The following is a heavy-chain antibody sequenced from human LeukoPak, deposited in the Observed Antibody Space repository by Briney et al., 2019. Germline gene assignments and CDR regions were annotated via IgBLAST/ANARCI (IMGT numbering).Heavy chain of an antibody. Sequence: GRSLRLSCAASGFTFSSYAMHWVRQAPGKGLEWVAVISYDGSNKYYADSVKGRFTISRDNSKNTLYLQMNSLRAEDTAVYYCAREAVAGTFDYWGQGTLVTVS. D-gene: IGHD6-19*01. CDR3: AREAVAGTFDY. J-gene: IGHJ4*02. CDR2: ISYDGSNK. V-gene: IGHV3-30-3*01. CDR1: GFTFSSYA.